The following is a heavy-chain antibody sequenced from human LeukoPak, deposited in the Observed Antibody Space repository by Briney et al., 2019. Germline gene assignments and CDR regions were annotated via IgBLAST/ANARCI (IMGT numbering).Heavy chain of an antibody. CDR2: INHSGST. Sequence: SETLSLTCAVYGGSFSGYYWSWIRQPPGKGLEWIGEINHSGSTNYNPSLKSRVTISADTSKNQFSLKLSSVTAADTAVYYCARGNYYVWGSYRYGFDPWGQGTLVTVSS. D-gene: IGHD3-16*02. CDR1: GGSFSGYY. V-gene: IGHV4-34*01. CDR3: ARGNYYVWGSYRYGFDP. J-gene: IGHJ5*02.